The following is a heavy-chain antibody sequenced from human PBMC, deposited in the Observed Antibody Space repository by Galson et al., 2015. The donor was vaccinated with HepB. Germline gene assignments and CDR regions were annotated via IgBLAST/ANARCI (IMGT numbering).Heavy chain of an antibody. CDR2: IIPILGIA. V-gene: IGHV1-69*02. D-gene: IGHD4-23*01. CDR3: ARFDYGGNSVVGGTSPPDL. Sequence: QSGAEVKKPGESLRTSCKASGGTFSSYTISWVRQAPGQGLEWMGRIIPILGIANYAQKFQGRVTITADKSTSTAYMELSSLRSEDTAVYYCARFDYGGNSVVGGTSPPDLWGRGTLVTVSS. J-gene: IGHJ2*01. CDR1: GGTFSSYT.